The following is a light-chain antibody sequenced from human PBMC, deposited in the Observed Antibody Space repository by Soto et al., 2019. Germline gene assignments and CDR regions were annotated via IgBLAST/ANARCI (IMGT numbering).Light chain of an antibody. J-gene: IGKJ4*02. CDR2: GAS. CDR1: QSVSSSY. CDR3: QQCGSTPPVT. Sequence: EIVLTQSPGTLSLSPGERATLSCRASQSVSSSYLAWYQQKPGQAPRLLIYGASSRATSIPDRFSGSGSGTDVALTISRLAPGEFAVDYCQQCGSTPPVTFGGGTKVYIK. V-gene: IGKV3-20*01.